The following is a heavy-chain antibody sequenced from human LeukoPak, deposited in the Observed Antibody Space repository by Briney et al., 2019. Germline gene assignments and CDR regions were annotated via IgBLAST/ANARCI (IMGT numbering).Heavy chain of an antibody. V-gene: IGHV4-59*01. Sequence: PSETLSLTCTVSGGSISSYYWRWIRQPPGKGLEWIGYIYYSGSTNYNPSLKSRVTISIDTSKNQFSLKLSSVTAADTAVHYCAREGRYSGYADWGQGTLVTVSS. CDR3: AREGRYSGYAD. D-gene: IGHD5-12*01. CDR1: GGSISSYY. J-gene: IGHJ4*02. CDR2: IYYSGST.